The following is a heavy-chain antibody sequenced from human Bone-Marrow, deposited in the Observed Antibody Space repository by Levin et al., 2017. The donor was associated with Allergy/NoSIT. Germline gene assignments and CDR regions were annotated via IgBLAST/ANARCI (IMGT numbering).Heavy chain of an antibody. V-gene: IGHV3-49*03. CDR2: IRSKAYGGTT. Sequence: GGSLRLSCTASGFTFGDYAMSWFRQAPGKGLEWVGFIRSKAYGGTTEYAASVKGRFTISRDDSKSIAYLQMNSLKTEDTAVYYCTRVGPSKYSSFLYYYDGMDVWGQGTTVTVSS. J-gene: IGHJ6*02. CDR1: GFTFGDYA. CDR3: TRVGPSKYSSFLYYYDGMDV. D-gene: IGHD6-6*01.